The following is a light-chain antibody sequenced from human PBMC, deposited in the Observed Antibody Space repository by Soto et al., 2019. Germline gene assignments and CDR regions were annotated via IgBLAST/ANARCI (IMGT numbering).Light chain of an antibody. CDR1: QSVTRRL. J-gene: IGKJ3*01. CDR3: QQYENSPFT. CDR2: GAS. V-gene: IGKV3-20*01. Sequence: EIVLTQSPGTLSLSPGERATLSCRASQSVTRRLLAWYQQRPGQPPRLLIYGASNRATGIPGRFSGSGSGTDFTLAISRLEPEDFAVYYCQQYENSPFTFGPGTKVAV.